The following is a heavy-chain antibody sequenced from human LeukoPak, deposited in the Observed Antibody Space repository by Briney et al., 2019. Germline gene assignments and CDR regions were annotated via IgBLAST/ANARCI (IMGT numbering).Heavy chain of an antibody. Sequence: HAGGSLRLSCAASGFTVSNNYMSWVRQAPGKGLEWVSVIYSSGSTYYADSVKGRFTISRDNSKNTLYLQMNSLRAEDTAVYYCAREDRYSSGSFDYWGQGTLVTVSS. D-gene: IGHD6-19*01. J-gene: IGHJ4*02. CDR2: IYSSGST. CDR1: GFTVSNNY. V-gene: IGHV3-66*03. CDR3: AREDRYSSGSFDY.